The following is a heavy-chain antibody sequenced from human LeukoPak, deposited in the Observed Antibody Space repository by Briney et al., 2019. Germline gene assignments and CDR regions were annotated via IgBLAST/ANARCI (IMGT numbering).Heavy chain of an antibody. J-gene: IGHJ4*02. CDR3: ARTGGGILLFDY. D-gene: IGHD3-10*01. Sequence: ATVKVSCKASGYTFTSFDINWVRQATGQGLEWMGWMNPNSGNTGYAQKFQGRVTMTRNTSISTAYLQWSSLKASDTAMYYCARTGGGILLFDYWGQGTLVTVSS. CDR1: GYTFTSFD. V-gene: IGHV1-8*01. CDR2: MNPNSGNT.